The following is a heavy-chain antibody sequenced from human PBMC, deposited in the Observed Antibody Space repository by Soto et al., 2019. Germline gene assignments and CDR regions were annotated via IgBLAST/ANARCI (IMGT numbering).Heavy chain of an antibody. CDR2: ISYSGNT. D-gene: IGHD1-1*01. J-gene: IGHJ3*02. CDR3: ARRDWNETFDI. V-gene: IGHV4-59*11. Sequence: PSETLSLTCTVSGGSIGNQYWSWIRQRPVERLEWVGHISYSGNTNYNPSLKSRVLISQDTSNNQFSLRLISVTAADTAVYYCARRDWNETFDIWGQGTMVTVSS. CDR1: GGSIGNQY.